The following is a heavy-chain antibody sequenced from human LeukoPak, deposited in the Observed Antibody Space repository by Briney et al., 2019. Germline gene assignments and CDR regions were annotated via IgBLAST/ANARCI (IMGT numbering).Heavy chain of an antibody. V-gene: IGHV3-23*01. D-gene: IGHD5-12*01. J-gene: IGHJ4*02. Sequence: GGSLRLSCAASGFTFSSYAMSWVRQAPGKGLEWVSGISGSGGSTYYTDSVKGRFTISRDNSKNTLYPQMNSLRAEDTAVYYCAKDGREWPRSLDYWGQGTLVTVSS. CDR3: AKDGREWPRSLDY. CDR1: GFTFSSYA. CDR2: ISGSGGST.